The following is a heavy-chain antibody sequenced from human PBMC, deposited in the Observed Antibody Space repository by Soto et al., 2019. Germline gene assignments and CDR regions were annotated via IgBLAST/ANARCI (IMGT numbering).Heavy chain of an antibody. J-gene: IGHJ4*02. CDR1: GFTFSDYA. D-gene: IGHD3-10*01. CDR2: ISGGGAQT. V-gene: IGHV3-23*01. Sequence: EVQLLESGGGLVQPGGSLRLSCTVSGFTFSDYAMNWVRLAPGKGLEWVAGISGGGAQTYYANSVRGRFIISKDNSKNTVFLQMNSLRVDDTAVYYCAKNLSRGNSITVYFEYWGQGTLVTASS. CDR3: AKNLSRGNSITVYFEY.